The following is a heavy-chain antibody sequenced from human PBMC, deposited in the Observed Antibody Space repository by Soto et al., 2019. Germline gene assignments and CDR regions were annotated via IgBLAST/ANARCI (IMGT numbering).Heavy chain of an antibody. Sequence: QVQLQQWGAGLLKPSETLSLTCAVYGGSFSGYYWSWIRQPPGKGLEWIGEINHSGSTNYNPSLKSRVTISVDTSKNQLSLKLSSVTAADTAVYYCARVERHWFDPWGQGTLVTVSS. CDR3: ARVERHWFDP. CDR1: GGSFSGYY. D-gene: IGHD1-1*01. J-gene: IGHJ5*02. CDR2: INHSGST. V-gene: IGHV4-34*01.